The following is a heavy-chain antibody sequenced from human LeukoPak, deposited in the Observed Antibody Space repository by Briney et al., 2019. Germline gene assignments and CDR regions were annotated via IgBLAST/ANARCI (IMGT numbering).Heavy chain of an antibody. D-gene: IGHD1/OR15-1a*01. J-gene: IGHJ6*02. Sequence: GGSLRLSCAASGFTFSSYGMHWVRQAPGKGLEWVAVIWYDGSNKYYADSVKGRFTISRDNSKNTLYLQMNSLRAEDAAVYYCARDREQTHWYYVMDVWGQGTTVTVSS. CDR2: IWYDGSNK. CDR1: GFTFSSYG. CDR3: ARDREQTHWYYVMDV. V-gene: IGHV3-33*01.